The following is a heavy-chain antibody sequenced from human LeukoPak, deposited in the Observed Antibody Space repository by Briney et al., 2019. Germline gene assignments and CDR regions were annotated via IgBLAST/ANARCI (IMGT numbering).Heavy chain of an antibody. CDR2: INPSGGST. Sequence: ASVKVSCKASGYTFTSYYMHWVRQAPGQGLEWMGIINPSGGSTSYAQKFQGRVTMTRDTSTSTVYMELSSLRSEDTAVYYCAIRSYCSGGSCYTRGYYYYYMDVWSKGTTLTVSS. V-gene: IGHV1-46*03. D-gene: IGHD2-15*01. CDR3: AIRSYCSGGSCYTRGYYYYYMDV. J-gene: IGHJ6*03. CDR1: GYTFTSYY.